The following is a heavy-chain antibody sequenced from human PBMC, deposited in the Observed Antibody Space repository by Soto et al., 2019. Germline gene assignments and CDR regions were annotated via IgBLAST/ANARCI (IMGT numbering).Heavy chain of an antibody. CDR3: ARDRGTTMITFGGVIVRPPSAFDY. CDR1: GGSISSYY. Sequence: SETLSLTCTVSGGSISSYYWSWIRQPAGKGLEWIGRIYTSGSTNYNPSPKSRVTMSVDTSKNQFSLKPSSVTAADTAVYYCARDRGTTMITFGGVIVRPPSAFDYWGQGTLVTVSS. J-gene: IGHJ4*02. CDR2: IYTSGST. D-gene: IGHD3-16*02. V-gene: IGHV4-4*07.